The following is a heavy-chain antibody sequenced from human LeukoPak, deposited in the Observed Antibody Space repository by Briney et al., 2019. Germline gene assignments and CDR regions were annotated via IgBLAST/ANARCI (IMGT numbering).Heavy chain of an antibody. CDR2: VYPSDSDT. CDR3: ARQREVGAPPGLDY. Sequence: GDSLKISCKGSGYIFTTYWIAWVRQMPGKGLEWMGIVYPSDSDTRYSPSFQGQVTISVDKSITTAYLQWSSLKASDTAMYYCARQREVGAPPGLDYWGQGTLVTVSS. CDR1: GYIFTTYW. J-gene: IGHJ4*02. D-gene: IGHD1-26*01. V-gene: IGHV5-51*01.